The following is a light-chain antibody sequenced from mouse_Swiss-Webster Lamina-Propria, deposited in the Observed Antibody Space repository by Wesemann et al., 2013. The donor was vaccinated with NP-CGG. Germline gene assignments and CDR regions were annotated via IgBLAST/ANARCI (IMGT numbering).Light chain of an antibody. CDR1: QSIGTS. Sequence: VSPGERVSFSCRASQSIGTSIHWYQQRTNGSPRLLIKYASESISGIPSRFSGSGSGTDFTLSINSVESEDIADYYCQQSNSWPFTFGVGDKVGNKT. V-gene: IGKV5-48*01. J-gene: IGKJ4*01. CDR3: QQSNSWPFT. CDR2: YAS.